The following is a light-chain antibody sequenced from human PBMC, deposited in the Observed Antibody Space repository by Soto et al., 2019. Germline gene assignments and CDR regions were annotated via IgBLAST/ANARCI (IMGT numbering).Light chain of an antibody. J-gene: IGKJ2*01. Sequence: EIVLTQSPGTLSLSPGERATLSFRASQSVSSSYLAWYQQKPGQAPRLLIYGASSRATGIPDRFSGSGSGTDFTLTISRLEPEDFAVYYCQPYGSSSYTFGQGTKLEIE. CDR1: QSVSSSY. CDR3: QPYGSSSYT. CDR2: GAS. V-gene: IGKV3-20*01.